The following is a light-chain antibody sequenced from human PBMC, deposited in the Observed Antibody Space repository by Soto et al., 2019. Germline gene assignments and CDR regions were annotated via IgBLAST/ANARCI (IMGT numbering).Light chain of an antibody. CDR3: QQTYRTPPIT. V-gene: IGKV1-39*01. Sequence: DIQLTQSPSSLFASVGDRVTITCRASQSVRTYLNWYQQKPGKAPKLLIYSAFSLQSGVPSRFSGSGSGTHFTLTISSLQPEDFASYYCQQTYRTPPITFGQGTRLEIK. CDR2: SAF. J-gene: IGKJ5*01. CDR1: QSVRTY.